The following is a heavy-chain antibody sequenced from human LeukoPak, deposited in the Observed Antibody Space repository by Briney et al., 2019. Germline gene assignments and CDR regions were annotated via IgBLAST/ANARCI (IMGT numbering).Heavy chain of an antibody. J-gene: IGHJ4*02. Sequence: SETLSLTCTVSGYSISSGYCWGWIRQPPGKGLEWIGSIDHSGSTYYNPSLKSRVTISVDTSKNQFSLKLSSVTAADTAVYYCATVPHSVTLGEVFLHYFDYWGQGTLVTVPS. CDR3: ATVPHSVTLGEVFLHYFDY. CDR2: IDHSGST. V-gene: IGHV4-38-2*02. D-gene: IGHD3-16*01. CDR1: GYSISSGYC.